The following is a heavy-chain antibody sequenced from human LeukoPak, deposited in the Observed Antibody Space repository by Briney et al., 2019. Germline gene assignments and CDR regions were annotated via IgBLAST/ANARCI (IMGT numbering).Heavy chain of an antibody. CDR3: ARDRGDGYNLGYFDY. D-gene: IGHD5-24*01. Sequence: KPSETLSLTCTVSGGSISSYYWSWIRQPPGKGLEWIGYIYYSGSTNYNPSLKSRVTISVDTSKNQFSLKLSSVTAADTAVYYCARDRGDGYNLGYFDYWGQGTLVTVSS. CDR1: GGSISSYY. V-gene: IGHV4-59*01. J-gene: IGHJ4*02. CDR2: IYYSGST.